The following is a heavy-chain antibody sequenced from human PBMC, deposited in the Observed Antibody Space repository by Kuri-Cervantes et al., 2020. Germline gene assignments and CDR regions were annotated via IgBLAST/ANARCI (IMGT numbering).Heavy chain of an antibody. CDR1: GFTFSSYS. CDR2: ISSSSSYI. D-gene: IGHD1-26*01. J-gene: IGHJ6*02. V-gene: IGHV3-21*04. Sequence: GGSLRLSCAASGFTFSSYSMNWVRQAPGKGLEWVSSISSSSSYIYYADSVKGRFTISKDNSQNTLSLQMNSLTAEDSAVYYCAKGFGGSRYAMDVWGQGTTVTVSS. CDR3: AKGFGGSRYAMDV.